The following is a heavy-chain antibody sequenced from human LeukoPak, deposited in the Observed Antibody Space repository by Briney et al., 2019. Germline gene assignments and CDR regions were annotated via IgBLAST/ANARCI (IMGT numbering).Heavy chain of an antibody. D-gene: IGHD3-3*01. V-gene: IGHV3-48*03. J-gene: IGHJ4*02. CDR3: ASERAGDPGGEEVFGAAPYDY. CDR2: MSRCGITI. CDR1: GFNFSNYE. Sequence: PGGSLRLSCAASGFNFSNYEMNWIRQAPGRGLEWISAMSRCGITIYYADSVKGRFTISRDDARNSVFLQMTSLRPDDTAIYYCASERAGDPGGEEVFGAAPYDYWGQGTLVTVSS.